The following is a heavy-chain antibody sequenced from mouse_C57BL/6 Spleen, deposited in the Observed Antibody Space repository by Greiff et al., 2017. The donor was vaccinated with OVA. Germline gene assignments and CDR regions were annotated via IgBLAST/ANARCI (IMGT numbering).Heavy chain of an antibody. D-gene: IGHD4-1*01. CDR3: ARLLSGAMDY. CDR2: ISSGSSTI. Sequence: EVKLMESGGGLVKPGGSLKLSCAASGFTFSDYGMHWVRQAPEQGLEWVAYISSGSSTIYYADTVKGRFTISRDNAKNTLFLQMTSLRSEDTAMYYCARLLSGAMDYWGQGTSVTVSS. J-gene: IGHJ4*01. CDR1: GFTFSDYG. V-gene: IGHV5-17*01.